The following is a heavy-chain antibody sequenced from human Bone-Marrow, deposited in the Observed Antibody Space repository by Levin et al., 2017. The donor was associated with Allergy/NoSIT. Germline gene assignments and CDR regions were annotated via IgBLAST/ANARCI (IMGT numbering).Heavy chain of an antibody. CDR2: ISHDGGSR. J-gene: IGHJ6*02. CDR3: ARDYKGGRAYCSSGSCNPYNYYGMDV. D-gene: IGHD2-15*01. Sequence: GGSLRLSCAASGFTFSAYSIHWVRQYPGKGLEWVAVISHDGGSRYYADSVKGRFTISRDNSNNTLYLQMNSLRDEDTAVYYCARDYKGGRAYCSSGSCNPYNYYGMDVWGQGTTVTVSS. CDR1: GFTFSAYS. V-gene: IGHV3-30-3*01.